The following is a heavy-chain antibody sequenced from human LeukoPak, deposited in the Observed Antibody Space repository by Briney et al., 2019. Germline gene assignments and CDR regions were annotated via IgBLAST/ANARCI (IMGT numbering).Heavy chain of an antibody. CDR3: AKVSTGILYTDDAFDI. CDR1: GFTFDDYA. V-gene: IGHV3-9*01. CDR2: ISWNSGSI. Sequence: PGGSLRLSCAASGFTFDDYAMHWVRQAPGKGLEWVSGISWNSGSIGYADSVKGRFTISRDNAKNSLYLQMNSLRAEDTAVYYCAKVSTGILYTDDAFDIWGQGTMVTVSS. D-gene: IGHD1-1*01. J-gene: IGHJ3*02.